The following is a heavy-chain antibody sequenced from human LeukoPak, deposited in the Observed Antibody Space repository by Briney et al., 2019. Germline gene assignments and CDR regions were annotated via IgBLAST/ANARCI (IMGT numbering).Heavy chain of an antibody. CDR2: MNRDGSQR. Sequence: GGSLRLSCVGFGFAFGSYWMSWARQAPGKGLEWVAKMNRDGSQRDYVDSVRGRFTISRDNVVNSLFLQMNSVRVEDTALYYCACADSGRNSFGPWGQGTLVTVSS. CDR3: ACADSGRNSFGP. D-gene: IGHD6-19*01. V-gene: IGHV3-7*01. J-gene: IGHJ5*02. CDR1: GFAFGSYW.